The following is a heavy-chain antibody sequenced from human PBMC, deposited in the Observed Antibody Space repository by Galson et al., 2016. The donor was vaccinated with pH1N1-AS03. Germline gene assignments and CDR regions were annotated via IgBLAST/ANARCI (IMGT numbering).Heavy chain of an antibody. J-gene: IGHJ3*02. CDR1: GYYFSSYW. Sequence: QSGAEVKKPGESLKISCKGSGYYFSSYWVGWVRQKPGKGLEYMGIIYPGDSDTRYSPSLQAHVTISADKSINTAYLQWSSLTASETAMYYCARRSYSSSWMGAFEIWGLGTMVTVSS. CDR2: IYPGDSDT. D-gene: IGHD6-13*01. CDR3: ARRSYSSSWMGAFEI. V-gene: IGHV5-51*03.